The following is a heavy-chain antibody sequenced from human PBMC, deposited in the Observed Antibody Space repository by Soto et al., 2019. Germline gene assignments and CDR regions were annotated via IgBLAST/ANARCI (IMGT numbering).Heavy chain of an antibody. CDR2: ISKDGTNK. J-gene: IGHJ5*02. Sequence: PGGSLRLSCAASGFTFSSYAMDWVRQAPGKGRVWVTVISKDGTNKFYADSVKGRFTISRDNSKKTLYLQMRSLRVDDTAGYYCAGDSSGWYNYGAWGRGTRVT. V-gene: IGHV3-30*04. CDR3: AGDSSGWYNYGA. CDR1: GFTFSSYA. D-gene: IGHD6-19*01.